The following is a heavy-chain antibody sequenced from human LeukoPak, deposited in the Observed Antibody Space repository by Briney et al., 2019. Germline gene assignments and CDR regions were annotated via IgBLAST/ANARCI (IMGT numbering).Heavy chain of an antibody. Sequence: GGSLRLSCAASGFTFSDYYMSWIRQAPGKGLEWVSYISSSGSTIYYVDSVKGRFTISRDNAKNSLYLQMNSLRAEDTAVYYCARDPPRLSGSNRFYYFDYWGQGTLVTVSS. CDR3: ARDPPRLSGSNRFYYFDY. CDR1: GFTFSDYY. V-gene: IGHV3-11*01. J-gene: IGHJ4*02. D-gene: IGHD1-26*01. CDR2: ISSSGSTI.